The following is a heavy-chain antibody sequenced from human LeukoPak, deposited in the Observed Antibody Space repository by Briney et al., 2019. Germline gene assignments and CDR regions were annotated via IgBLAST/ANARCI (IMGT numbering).Heavy chain of an antibody. CDR1: GFTFSAYA. V-gene: IGHV3-30-3*01. Sequence: GGSLRLSCEASGFTFSAYAMTWVRQAPGKGLEWVAVISYDGSNKYYADSVKGRFTISRDNSKNTPYLQMNSLRAEDTAVYYCARDDGYSSGGTFDYWGQGTLVTVSS. D-gene: IGHD6-19*01. J-gene: IGHJ4*02. CDR3: ARDDGYSSGGTFDY. CDR2: ISYDGSNK.